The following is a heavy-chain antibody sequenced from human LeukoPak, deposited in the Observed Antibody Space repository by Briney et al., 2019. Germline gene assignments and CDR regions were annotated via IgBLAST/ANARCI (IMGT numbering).Heavy chain of an antibody. D-gene: IGHD3-10*01. CDR2: ISGSGGST. CDR1: GFTFGSYA. Sequence: PGGSLRLSCAASGFTFGSYAMHWVRQAPGKGLEWVSAISGSGGSTYYADSVKGRFTISRDNSKNTLYLQMNSLRAEDTAVYYCAKYYGPGGYKPYDYWGQGTLVTVSS. CDR3: AKYYGPGGYKPYDY. J-gene: IGHJ4*02. V-gene: IGHV3-23*01.